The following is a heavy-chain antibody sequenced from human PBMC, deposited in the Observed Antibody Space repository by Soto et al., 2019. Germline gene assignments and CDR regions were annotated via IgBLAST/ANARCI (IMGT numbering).Heavy chain of an antibody. CDR1: GFTFSNAW. J-gene: IGHJ6*02. CDR2: IKSKTDGGTT. CDR3: TTAHYDFWSGYYTYYYYGMDV. Sequence: GGSLRLSCAASGFTFSNAWMSWVRQAPGKGLEWVGRIKSKTDGGTTDYAAPVKGRFTISRDDSKNTLYLQMNSLKTEDTAVYYCTTAHYDFWSGYYTYYYYGMDVWGQGTTVTVSS. D-gene: IGHD3-3*01. V-gene: IGHV3-15*01.